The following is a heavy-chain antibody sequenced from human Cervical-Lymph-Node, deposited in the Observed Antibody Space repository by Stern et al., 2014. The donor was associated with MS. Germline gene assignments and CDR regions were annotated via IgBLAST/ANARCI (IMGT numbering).Heavy chain of an antibody. D-gene: IGHD3-10*01. CDR1: GYTFTGYY. CDR3: ARDGSLSHDY. Sequence: QAQLAESGAEVMKPGASAKVSCKSSGYTFTGYYMHWVRQAPGLGLDWMGRINPNSGGTNLAQKFTGMVTMTRDTSISTAYMELSRLRSDDTAVYYCARDGSLSHDYWAQGTLVTVSS. CDR2: INPNSGGT. J-gene: IGHJ4*02. V-gene: IGHV1-2*06.